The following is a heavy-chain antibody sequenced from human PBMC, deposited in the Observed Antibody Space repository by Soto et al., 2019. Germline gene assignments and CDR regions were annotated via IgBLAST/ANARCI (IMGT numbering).Heavy chain of an antibody. CDR3: ARSPDSGDFVDY. Sequence: SETLSLTCSVSGGSVSSDSYYWSWIRQPPGAGLEWIGYIYFSGTTNYNPSLESRVTILVDSSKNQFSLKLSSVTAADTAVYYCARSPDSGDFVDYWGQGTLVTVSS. V-gene: IGHV4-61*01. CDR1: GGSVSSDSYY. CDR2: IYFSGTT. J-gene: IGHJ4*02. D-gene: IGHD4-17*01.